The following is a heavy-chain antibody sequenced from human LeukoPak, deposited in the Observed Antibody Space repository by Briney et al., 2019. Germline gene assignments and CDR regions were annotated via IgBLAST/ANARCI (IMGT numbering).Heavy chain of an antibody. CDR2: IYSGGST. CDR1: GFTVSSNY. V-gene: IGHV3-53*01. D-gene: IGHD2-2*01. CDR3: ARAYCSSTSCYMDV. J-gene: IGHJ6*01. Sequence: GGSLTLSFAASGFTVSSNYMSWLRQAPAKGLEWVSLIYSGGSTYYADSVKGRFTIARDNSKNTLYLQMNSLRAEDTAVYYCARAYCSSTSCYMDVWGQGTTFTVSS.